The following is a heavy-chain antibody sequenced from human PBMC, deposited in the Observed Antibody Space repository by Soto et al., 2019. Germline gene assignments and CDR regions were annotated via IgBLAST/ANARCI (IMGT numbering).Heavy chain of an antibody. CDR2: ISYSGST. CDR1: VASISSFPNY. V-gene: IGHV4-31*03. Sequence: QVQLQESGPGLVKPSQTLSLTCTVSVASISSFPNYWNWVRQHPGKGLECVGSISYSGSTTYNPSLRSRVTSSAYPSKNQFSLTLDSVTAADTAVYYCVREDKRYGFDYWGQGTLVTVSS. D-gene: IGHD5-18*01. J-gene: IGHJ4*02. CDR3: VREDKRYGFDY.